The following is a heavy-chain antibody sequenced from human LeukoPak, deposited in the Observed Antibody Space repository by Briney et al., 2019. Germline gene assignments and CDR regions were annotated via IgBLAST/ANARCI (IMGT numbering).Heavy chain of an antibody. CDR3: VISPPRDF. J-gene: IGHJ4*02. Sequence: SVKVSCKASGGTFSSYAISWVRQAPGQGLEWMGRIIPILGIANYAQKFQGRVTTTADKSTSTAYMELSSLRSEDTAVYYCVISPPRDFWGQGTLVTVSS. CDR2: IIPILGIA. V-gene: IGHV1-69*04. CDR1: GGTFSSYA. D-gene: IGHD3/OR15-3a*01.